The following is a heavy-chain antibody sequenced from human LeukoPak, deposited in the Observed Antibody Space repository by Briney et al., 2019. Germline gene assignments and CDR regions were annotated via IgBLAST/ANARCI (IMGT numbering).Heavy chain of an antibody. Sequence: PSGTRSLTCAVSGGSISSSNWWSWIRQPPGKGLEWIRYIYYSGSTYYNPSLKSRVTISVDTSKNQFSLKLSSVTAADTAVYYCARGGMAPLDYWGQGTLVTVSS. CDR3: ARGGMAPLDY. CDR1: GGSISSSNW. D-gene: IGHD1-14*01. CDR2: IYYSGST. J-gene: IGHJ4*02. V-gene: IGHV4-4*02.